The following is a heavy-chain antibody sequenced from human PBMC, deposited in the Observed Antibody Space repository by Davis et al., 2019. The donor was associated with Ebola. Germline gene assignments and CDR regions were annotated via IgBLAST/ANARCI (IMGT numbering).Heavy chain of an antibody. CDR2: ISSSGSAT. D-gene: IGHD5/OR15-5a*01. J-gene: IGHJ3*01. CDR1: GFTFNDYY. Sequence: GESLKISCAASGFTFNDYYMTWIRQAPGKGLEWVSYISSSGSATYYADSVKGRFTISRDNAKNSLFLQMNSLRSEDTALYYCATVSTNTGGPFDVWGQGTMVTVSS. V-gene: IGHV3-11*01. CDR3: ATVSTNTGGPFDV.